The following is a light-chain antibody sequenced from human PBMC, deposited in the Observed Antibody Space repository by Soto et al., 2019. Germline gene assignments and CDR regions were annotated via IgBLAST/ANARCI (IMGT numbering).Light chain of an antibody. CDR2: GAS. V-gene: IGKV3-20*01. Sequence: EIVLTQSPGTLSLSPGERATLSCRASQSVSSSYLAWYRQKPGQAPRLLIYGASSRATGIPDRFSGSGSGTDFTLSINRLEPEDFAVYYCQQYGSSTYTFGQGTKLEIK. CDR1: QSVSSSY. J-gene: IGKJ2*01. CDR3: QQYGSSTYT.